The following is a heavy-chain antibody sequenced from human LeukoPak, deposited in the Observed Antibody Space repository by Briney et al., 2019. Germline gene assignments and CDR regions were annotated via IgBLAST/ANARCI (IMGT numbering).Heavy chain of an antibody. CDR1: GDSVSRNRSA. Sequence: SQTLSLTFAISGDSVSRNRSAWNWIRQSPSRGLEWLGRTYYRSKWYDDYALSVKSRVTINADTSKNQFSLHLNSVTPEDTAVYYCARGDCSGGICNRDSAFDTWGQGTMATVSS. CDR2: TYYRSKWYD. CDR3: ARGDCSGGICNRDSAFDT. J-gene: IGHJ3*02. V-gene: IGHV6-1*01. D-gene: IGHD2-15*01.